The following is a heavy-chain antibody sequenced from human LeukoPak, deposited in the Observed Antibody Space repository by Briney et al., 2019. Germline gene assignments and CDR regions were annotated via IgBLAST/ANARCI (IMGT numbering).Heavy chain of an antibody. V-gene: IGHV3-30*02. D-gene: IGHD3-9*01. CDR3: AKDGKYYDISGAYYCDY. CDR1: GFTFRAYG. Sequence: GGSLRLSCAASGFTFRAYGMHWVRQAPGKGLEWVAFIRYDARNKYYADSVKGRFTISRDNSKDTLYLQMNSLRAEDTAVYYCAKDGKYYDISGAYYCDYWGQGTLVTVSS. J-gene: IGHJ4*02. CDR2: IRYDARNK.